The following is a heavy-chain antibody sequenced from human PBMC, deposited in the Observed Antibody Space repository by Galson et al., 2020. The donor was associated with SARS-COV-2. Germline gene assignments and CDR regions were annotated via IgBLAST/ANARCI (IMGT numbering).Heavy chain of an antibody. Sequence: GGPLRLSCAASGFTFINYEMNWVRQAPGKGLEWVSYISSSGTTIFYADSVKGRFTISRDNANSALYLQMNSLRVEDTAVYYCARESFVSGSYYAPDDGFDFWGQGTMVTVSS. CDR2: ISSSGTTI. J-gene: IGHJ3*01. V-gene: IGHV3-48*03. D-gene: IGHD3-10*01. CDR1: GFTFINYE. CDR3: ARESFVSGSYYAPDDGFDF.